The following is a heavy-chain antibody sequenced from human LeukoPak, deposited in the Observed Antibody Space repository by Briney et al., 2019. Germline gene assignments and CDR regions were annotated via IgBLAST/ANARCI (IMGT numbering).Heavy chain of an antibody. Sequence: GGSLRLSCAASGFTFSSYGMHWVRQAPGKGLEWVAFIRYDGSNKYYADSVKGRFTISRDNSKNTLYLQMNSLRAEDTAVYYCAKIIAAAHNWFDPWGQGTLVTVS. D-gene: IGHD6-13*01. J-gene: IGHJ5*02. CDR1: GFTFSSYG. V-gene: IGHV3-30*02. CDR3: AKIIAAAHNWFDP. CDR2: IRYDGSNK.